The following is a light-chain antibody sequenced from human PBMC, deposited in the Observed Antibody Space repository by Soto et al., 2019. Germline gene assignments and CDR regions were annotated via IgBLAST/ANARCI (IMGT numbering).Light chain of an antibody. CDR2: QVG. J-gene: IGLJ3*02. CDR3: SSFTSSHTGV. CDR1: SSDVGGYNY. V-gene: IGLV2-14*01. Sequence: QSALTQPASVSGSPGQSITISCTGTSSDVGGYNYVSWYQQHPGKAPKLMIYQVGNRPSGVSDRFSGSKSGNTASLTISGLQPEDEADYYCSSFTSSHTGVFGGGTKLTVL.